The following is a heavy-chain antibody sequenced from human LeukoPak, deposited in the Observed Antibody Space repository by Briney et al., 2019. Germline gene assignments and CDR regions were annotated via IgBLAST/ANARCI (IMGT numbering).Heavy chain of an antibody. Sequence: GGSLRLSCAASGFTFSSYGMHWVRQAPGKGLEWVAVILSDGSKEFYTDFVKGRFTISRDNSKNTLYLQMNSLKTEDTAVYYCTTGYLRDIVVVPAAPTYYFDYWGQGTLVTVSS. CDR1: GFTFSSYG. CDR3: TTGYLRDIVVVPAAPTYYFDY. CDR2: ILSDGSKE. D-gene: IGHD2-2*01. J-gene: IGHJ4*02. V-gene: IGHV3-33*01.